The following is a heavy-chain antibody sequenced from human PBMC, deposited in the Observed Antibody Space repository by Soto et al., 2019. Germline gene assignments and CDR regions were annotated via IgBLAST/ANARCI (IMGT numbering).Heavy chain of an antibody. CDR2: ISWNSGSI. CDR1: EETSSDLS. V-gene: IGHV3-9*01. J-gene: IGHJ3*02. D-gene: IGHD2-15*01. CDR3: AKDYALYCSGGSCYSAAFDI. Sequence: GACEETSSDLSMHRVRQDPGKGLEWVSGISWNSGSIGYADSVKGRFTISRDNAKNSLYLQMNSLRAEDTALYYCAKDYALYCSGGSCYSAAFDIWGQGTMVTVSS.